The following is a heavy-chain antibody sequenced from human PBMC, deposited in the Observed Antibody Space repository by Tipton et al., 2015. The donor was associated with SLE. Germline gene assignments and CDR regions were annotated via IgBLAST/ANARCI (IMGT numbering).Heavy chain of an antibody. CDR2: VNHSGST. Sequence: LRLSCAASGFTFSSYAMSWIRQSPGKGLEWIGDVNHSGSTDYHPSLKSRVTMSVDTSKNQFSLKLTSVTAADTALYYCARCTIFGVVRGSFDSWGQGTLVTVS. CDR3: ARCTIFGVVRGSFDS. D-gene: IGHD3-3*01. CDR1: GFTFSSYA. V-gene: IGHV4-34*01. J-gene: IGHJ4*02.